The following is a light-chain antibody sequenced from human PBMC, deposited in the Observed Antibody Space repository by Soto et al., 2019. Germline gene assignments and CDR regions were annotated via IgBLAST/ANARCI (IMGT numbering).Light chain of an antibody. V-gene: IGKV3-20*01. CDR3: QQYGASPST. CDR1: QSLSNNY. Sequence: IVLTQSPGTLSLSPGERATLSCRASQSLSNNYLAWYQQKPGQAPRLLIYGASSRATGIPDRFSGRGSGTDFTLTISRLEPEDCAVYYCQQYGASPSTFGQGTRVEI. CDR2: GAS. J-gene: IGKJ1*01.